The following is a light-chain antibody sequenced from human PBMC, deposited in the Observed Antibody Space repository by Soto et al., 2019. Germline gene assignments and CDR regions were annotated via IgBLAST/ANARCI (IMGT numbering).Light chain of an antibody. V-gene: IGKV3-11*01. J-gene: IGKJ4*01. CDR2: DVF. CDR3: QPRSNWTWLT. Sequence: ELVLTQSPATLSLSPGERATLSCSASQSVNNYLAWYQQKPGQAPRLVIYDVFNRATGTPARFSGSRSGTGFTLTNSGLEPEDFVVYDCQPRSNWTWLTFSGATRVEIK. CDR1: QSVNNY.